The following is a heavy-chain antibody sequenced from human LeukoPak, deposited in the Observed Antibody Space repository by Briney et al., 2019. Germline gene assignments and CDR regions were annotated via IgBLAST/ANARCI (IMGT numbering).Heavy chain of an antibody. J-gene: IGHJ6*02. CDR2: ISYDGSNK. CDR3: ARAPHSRVYYYYGMDV. CDR1: RYSFSGDV. D-gene: IGHD2-15*01. V-gene: IGHV3-30-3*01. Sequence: SLRLSCAAPRYSFSGDVIHWGCDRPDEGVGRGGVISYDGSNKYYADSVKGRFTISRDNSKNTLYLQMNSLRAEDTAVYYCARAPHSRVYYYYGMDVWSQGTTVTVSS.